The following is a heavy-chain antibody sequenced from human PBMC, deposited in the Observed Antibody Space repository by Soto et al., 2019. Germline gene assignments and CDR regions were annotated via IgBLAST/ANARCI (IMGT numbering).Heavy chain of an antibody. CDR2: TDDSGST. CDR1: GGSIFGYF. V-gene: IGHV4-59*01. J-gene: IGHJ5*02. Sequence: QVQLQESGPGLVKPSETLSLTCTVPGGSIFGYFWSWIRQPPGKGLEWIGYTDDSGSTNYNPSLKSRVTFSVDTSRNQVSLRLTSVTAADTAVYYCARADRKWLDPWGQGALVTVSS. CDR3: ARADRKWLDP.